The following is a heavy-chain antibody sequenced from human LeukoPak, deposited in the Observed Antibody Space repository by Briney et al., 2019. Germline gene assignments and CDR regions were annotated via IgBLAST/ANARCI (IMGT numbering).Heavy chain of an antibody. CDR2: IFYIGST. J-gene: IGHJ4*02. CDR3: ARQRGYGDLSPFDY. V-gene: IGHV4-59*08. Sequence: SETLSLTCTVSGGSLNPYHWSWIRQPPGKGLEWIGYIFYIGSTNYNPSLKSRVTISVDTSKSQFSLTLSSVTAADTAVYYCARQRGYGDLSPFDYWGQGTPVTVSS. CDR1: GGSLNPYH. D-gene: IGHD4-17*01.